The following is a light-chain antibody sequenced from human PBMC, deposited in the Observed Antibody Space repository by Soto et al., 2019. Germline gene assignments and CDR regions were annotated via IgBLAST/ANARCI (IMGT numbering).Light chain of an antibody. Sequence: QSVLTQPRSVSGAPGQRVTISCTGSSSNIGAGYDVHWYQQLPGTAPKLLIYGNSNRPSGVPDRFSGSKSGTSASLAITGLQADDEADYYCQSYDSRLSGWVFGGGTKLTVL. V-gene: IGLV1-40*01. CDR2: GNS. CDR1: SSNIGAGYD. CDR3: QSYDSRLSGWV. J-gene: IGLJ3*02.